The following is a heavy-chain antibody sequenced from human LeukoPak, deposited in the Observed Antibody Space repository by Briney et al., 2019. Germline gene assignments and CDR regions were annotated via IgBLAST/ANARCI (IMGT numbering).Heavy chain of an antibody. CDR3: ATGSKGLRFNYYFDY. J-gene: IGHJ4*02. Sequence: GASVKVSCKASGYTFIGYYMHWVRQAPGQGLEWMAWINPNTGDTNFAQKFQGRVTMTRDTSIAAAYLELSRLNSDDTAVYYCATGSKGLRFNYYFDYWGQGTLVTVSS. D-gene: IGHD5-12*01. CDR1: GYTFIGYY. CDR2: INPNTGDT. V-gene: IGHV1-2*02.